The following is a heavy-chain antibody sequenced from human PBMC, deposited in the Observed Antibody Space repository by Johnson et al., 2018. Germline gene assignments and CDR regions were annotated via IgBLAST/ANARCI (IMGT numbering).Heavy chain of an antibody. J-gene: IGHJ6*03. CDR3: AKDLGGVSWNYYYYMDV. CDR1: GFTFSSYG. CDR2: ISYDGSNK. Sequence: QVQLVQSGGGVVQPGRSLRLSCAASGFTFSSYGMHWVRQAPGKGLEWVAGISYDGSNKYYTDSVKGRFPISRDNAKNSLYLQMNTLRGEDTAIYYCAKDLGGVSWNYYYYMDVWGKGTTVTVS. V-gene: IGHV3-30*18. D-gene: IGHD3-10*01.